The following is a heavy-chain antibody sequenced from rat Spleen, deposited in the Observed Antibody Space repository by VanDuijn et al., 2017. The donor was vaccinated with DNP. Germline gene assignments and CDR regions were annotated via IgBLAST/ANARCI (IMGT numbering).Heavy chain of an antibody. CDR2: VSSGGST. V-gene: IGHV2S8*01. CDR1: GFSVASYG. D-gene: IGHD1-2*01. Sequence: QVQLKESGPGLVLPSQTLSLTCTVSGFSVASYGVTWVRQPPGKGLEWIAAVSSGGSTYYNSALKSRLSISRDTSKNQVFLKMNNLQTEGTAIYFCTGGGSTIYPFTYWGQGTLVTVSS. CDR3: TGGGSTIYPFTY. J-gene: IGHJ3*01.